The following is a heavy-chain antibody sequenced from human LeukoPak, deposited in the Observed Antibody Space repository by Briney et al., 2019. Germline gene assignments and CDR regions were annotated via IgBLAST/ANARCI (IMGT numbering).Heavy chain of an antibody. CDR1: GGSISSSSYY. Sequence: SETLSLTCTVSGGSISSSSYYWRWIRQPPGKGLEWIGEINHSGSTNYNPSLKSRVTISVDTSKNQFSLKLSSVTAADTAVYYCARGASLRFLEWYSGSYYYYMDVWGKGTTVTVSS. CDR3: ARGASLRFLEWYSGSYYYYMDV. CDR2: INHSGST. V-gene: IGHV4-39*07. D-gene: IGHD3-3*01. J-gene: IGHJ6*03.